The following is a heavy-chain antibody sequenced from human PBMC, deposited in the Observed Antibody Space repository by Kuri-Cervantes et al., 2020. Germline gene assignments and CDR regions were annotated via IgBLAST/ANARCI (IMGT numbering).Heavy chain of an antibody. D-gene: IGHD1-26*01. CDR3: ARDDGRADYYYYYGMDV. J-gene: IGHJ6*02. CDR1: GFTFSSYA. CDR2: ISYDGSNK. V-gene: IGHV3-30-3*01. Sequence: GESLKISCAASGFTFSSYAMHWVRQAPGKGLEWVAVISYDGSNKYYADSVKGRFTISRDNSKNTLYLQMNSLRAEDTAVYYCARDDGRADYYYYYGMDVWGQGTTVTVSS.